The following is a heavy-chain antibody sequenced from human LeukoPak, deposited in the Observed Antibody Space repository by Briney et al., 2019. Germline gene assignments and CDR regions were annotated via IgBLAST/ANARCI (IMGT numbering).Heavy chain of an antibody. Sequence: SQTLSLTCAISGDSFSSNSVAWNWIRQSPSRGFEWLGRTYYRSKWYNDYAGFVKSRITINPDTSKNQFSLQLKSVTPEDTAVYYCAYGMDVWGQGTTVTVSS. CDR2: TYYRSKWYN. J-gene: IGHJ6*02. V-gene: IGHV6-1*01. CDR3: AYGMDV. CDR1: GDSFSSNSVA.